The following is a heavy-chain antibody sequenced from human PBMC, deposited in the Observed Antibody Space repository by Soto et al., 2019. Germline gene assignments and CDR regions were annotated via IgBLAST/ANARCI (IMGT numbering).Heavy chain of an antibody. J-gene: IGHJ6*02. CDR3: AKGRSYYYYYGVDV. V-gene: IGHV3-23*01. Sequence: GGALRLSCAASGFTFRSCAMGWVRPAPGKGLEWVSDIIDSGASTYYADSVKGRFTISRDNSKSTLYLQMNSLRAEDTALYYCAKGRSYYYYYGVDVWGQGTTVTVSS. CDR2: IIDSGAST. CDR1: GFTFRSCA.